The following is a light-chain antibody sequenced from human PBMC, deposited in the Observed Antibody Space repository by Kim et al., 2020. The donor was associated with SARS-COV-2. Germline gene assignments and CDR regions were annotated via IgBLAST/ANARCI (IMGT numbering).Light chain of an antibody. Sequence: LSPGEGATLSCRASQTIPKNFLAWYQQKPGQAPRLLISGASNRATGIADRFSGSGSGTDFTLTISSLEPEDFAVYFCQQYATSPLTFGGGTKVEI. CDR1: QTIPKNF. CDR3: QQYATSPLT. V-gene: IGKV3-20*01. CDR2: GAS. J-gene: IGKJ4*01.